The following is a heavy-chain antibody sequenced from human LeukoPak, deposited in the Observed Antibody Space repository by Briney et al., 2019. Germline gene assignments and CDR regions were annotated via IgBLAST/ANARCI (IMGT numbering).Heavy chain of an antibody. D-gene: IGHD3-22*01. CDR1: GGSFSGYY. J-gene: IGHJ5*01. Sequence: PSETLSLTCAVYGGSFSGYYWSWIRQPPGKGLEWIGEINHSGSANYNPSLKSRVTISVDTSKNQFSLRLSSVTAADTAVYYCARDRSYYSDTGADSWGQGILVIVSS. CDR3: ARDRSYYSDTGADS. V-gene: IGHV4-34*01. CDR2: INHSGSA.